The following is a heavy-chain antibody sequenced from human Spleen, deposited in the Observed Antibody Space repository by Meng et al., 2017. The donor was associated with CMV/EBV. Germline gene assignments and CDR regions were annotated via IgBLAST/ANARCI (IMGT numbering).Heavy chain of an antibody. D-gene: IGHD3-22*01. J-gene: IGHJ4*02. CDR1: GGSFSGYF. CDR3: ARDRYYDSSGYYRLFDY. Sequence: SETLSLTCTVFGGSFSGYFWSWIRQSPGKGLEWIGDFIHSGSTNYNPSLKSRVTMSVDTSKNQFSLKLSSVTAADTAVYYCARDRYYDSSGYYRLFDYWGQGTLVTVSS. CDR2: FIHSGST. V-gene: IGHV4-34*12.